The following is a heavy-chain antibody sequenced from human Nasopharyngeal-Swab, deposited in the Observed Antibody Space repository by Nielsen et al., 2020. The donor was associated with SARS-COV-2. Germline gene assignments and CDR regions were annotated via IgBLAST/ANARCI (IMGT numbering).Heavy chain of an antibody. J-gene: IGHJ4*02. CDR2: ISSSSSYI. CDR1: GFTFSSYS. V-gene: IGHV3-21*01. D-gene: IGHD3-3*01. CDR3: ARGGYDFWSGYSYFDY. Sequence: GGSLRLSCAASGFTFSSYSMNWVRQAPGKRLEWVSSISSSSSYIYYADSVKGRFTISRDNAKNSLYLQMNSLRAEDTAVYYCARGGYDFWSGYSYFDYWGQGTLVTVSS.